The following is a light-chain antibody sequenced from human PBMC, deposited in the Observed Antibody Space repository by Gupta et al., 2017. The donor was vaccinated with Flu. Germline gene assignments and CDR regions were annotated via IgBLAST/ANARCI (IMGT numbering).Light chain of an antibody. V-gene: IGKV1-5*03. CDR2: KAS. J-gene: IGKJ4*01. CDR1: QSISSW. CDR3: QQYSAYPLT. Sequence: SVGDRVTITCRASQSISSWLAWYQQKPGEAPKFLIYKASSLQSGVPSRFSGSGFGTEFTLTISSLQPDDSATYYCQQYSAYPLTFGGGTKVEIK.